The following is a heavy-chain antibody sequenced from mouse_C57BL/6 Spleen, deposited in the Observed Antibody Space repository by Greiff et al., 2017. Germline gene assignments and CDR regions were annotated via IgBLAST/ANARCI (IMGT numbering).Heavy chain of an antibody. Sequence: VHVKQSGAELVRPGASVKLSCTASGFNIKDDYMHWVKQRPEQGLEWIGWIDPENGDTEYASKFQGKATITADTAANTAYLQLSSLTSEDTAVYYCTTGSAYWGQGTLVTGSA. V-gene: IGHV14-4*01. CDR2: IDPENGDT. CDR1: GFNIKDDY. CDR3: TTGSAY. J-gene: IGHJ3*01.